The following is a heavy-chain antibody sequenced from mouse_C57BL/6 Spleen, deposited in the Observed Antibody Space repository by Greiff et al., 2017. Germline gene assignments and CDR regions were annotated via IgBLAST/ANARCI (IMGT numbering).Heavy chain of an antibody. CDR1: GFTFSDYG. Sequence: EVKLMESGGGLVKPGGSLKLSCAASGFTFSDYGMHWVRQAPEKGLEWVAYISSGSSTIYYADTVKGRFTISRDNAKNTLFLQMTSLRSEDTAMYYCARIPHYYGSSYWYFDVWGTGTTVTVSS. CDR3: ARIPHYYGSSYWYFDV. V-gene: IGHV5-17*01. CDR2: ISSGSSTI. D-gene: IGHD1-1*01. J-gene: IGHJ1*03.